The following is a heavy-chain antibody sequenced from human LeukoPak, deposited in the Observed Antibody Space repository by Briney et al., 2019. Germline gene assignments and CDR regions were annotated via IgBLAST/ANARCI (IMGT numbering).Heavy chain of an antibody. CDR3: ARDGTSTADY. CDR2: ISGNNDNP. Sequence: ASVKVSCKASGYTFSNFGISWVRQAPGQGLGWMGWISGNNDNPNYGQKFQGRLTVTTDSSTSTAYMELRNLRSDDTAVYYCARDGTSTADYWGQGTLVTVSS. D-gene: IGHD2-2*01. CDR1: GYTFSNFG. V-gene: IGHV1-18*01. J-gene: IGHJ4*02.